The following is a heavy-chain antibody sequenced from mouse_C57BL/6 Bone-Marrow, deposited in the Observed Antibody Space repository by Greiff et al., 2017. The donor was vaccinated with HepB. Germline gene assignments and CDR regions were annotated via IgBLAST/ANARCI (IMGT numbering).Heavy chain of an antibody. V-gene: IGHV1-81*01. CDR3: AIDGYYVYFDY. J-gene: IGHJ2*01. Sequence: QVHVKQSGAELARPGASVKLSCKASGYTFTSYGISWVKQRTGQGLEWIGEIYPRSGNTYYNEKFKGKATLTADKSSSTAYMELRSLTSEDSAVYFCAIDGYYVYFDYWGQGTTLTVSS. D-gene: IGHD2-3*01. CDR1: GYTFTSYG. CDR2: IYPRSGNT.